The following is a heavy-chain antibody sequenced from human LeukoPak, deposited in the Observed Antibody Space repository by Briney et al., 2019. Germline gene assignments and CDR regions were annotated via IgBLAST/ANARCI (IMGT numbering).Heavy chain of an antibody. V-gene: IGHV1-8*01. Sequence: ASVKVSCKASGYTFTSYDINWVRQATGQGLEWMGWMNPNSGNTGYAQKFQGRVTMTRNTSISTAYMELSSLRSEDTAVYYCAGRFGSSLSWFDPWGQGTLVTVSS. CDR1: GYTFTSYD. CDR3: AGRFGSSLSWFDP. J-gene: IGHJ5*02. CDR2: MNPNSGNT. D-gene: IGHD6-13*01.